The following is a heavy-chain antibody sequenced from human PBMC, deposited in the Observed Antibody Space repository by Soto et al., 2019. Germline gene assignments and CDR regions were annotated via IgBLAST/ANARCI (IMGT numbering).Heavy chain of an antibody. Sequence: VQLVESGGGVVQPGRSLRLSCAASGFTFSSYAMHWVRQAPGKGLEWVAVISYDGSNKYYADSVKGRFTISRDNSKNTLYLQMNSLRAEDTAVYYCARELQQLVLYYYYYGMDVWGQGTTVTVSS. J-gene: IGHJ6*02. D-gene: IGHD6-13*01. CDR1: GFTFSSYA. CDR3: ARELQQLVLYYYYYGMDV. V-gene: IGHV3-30-3*01. CDR2: ISYDGSNK.